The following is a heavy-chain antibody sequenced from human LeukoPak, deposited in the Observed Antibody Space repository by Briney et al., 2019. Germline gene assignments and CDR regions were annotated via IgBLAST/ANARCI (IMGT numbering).Heavy chain of an antibody. CDR3: PATYQLLWRTPYFDY. V-gene: IGHV3-35*01. CDR1: GFTFSNSD. D-gene: IGHD2-2*01. CDR2: VSWNGSRT. Sequence: GGSLRLSCAASGFTFSNSDMNWVHQAPGKGLEWVSGVSWNGSRTHHADSVKGRFIISRDNSRNTLYLQTNSLRAEDTAVYFPPATYQLLWRTPYFDYWGQGTLVTVSS. J-gene: IGHJ4*02.